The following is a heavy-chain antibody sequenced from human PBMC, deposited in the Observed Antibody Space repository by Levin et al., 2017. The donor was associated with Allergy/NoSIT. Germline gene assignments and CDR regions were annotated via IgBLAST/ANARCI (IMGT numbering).Heavy chain of an antibody. D-gene: IGHD5/OR15-5a*01. Sequence: SETLSLTCSVSGGSVSSGTYYWSWIRLPPGKGLEWIGYINYRGGTKYNPSLKSRVTISVDTSKNEFSLKLTSVTAADTAVYYCARNRIIVSGGNDYYYGMDVWGQGTTVTVSS. V-gene: IGHV4-61*01. CDR2: INYRGGT. CDR3: ARNRIIVSGGNDYYYGMDV. CDR1: GGSVSSGTYY. J-gene: IGHJ6*02.